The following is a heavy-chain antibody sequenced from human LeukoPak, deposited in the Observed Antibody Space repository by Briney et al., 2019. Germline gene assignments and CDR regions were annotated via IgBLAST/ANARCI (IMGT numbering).Heavy chain of an antibody. V-gene: IGHV4-59*12. Sequence: SETLSLTCTVSGGSISSYYWSWIRQPPGKGLEWIGYIYYSGSTNYNPSLKSRVTMLVDTSKNQFSLKLSSVTAADTAVYYCARVKGITTRDAFDIWGQGTMVTVSS. CDR1: GGSISSYY. CDR3: ARVKGITTRDAFDI. D-gene: IGHD3-10*01. J-gene: IGHJ3*02. CDR2: IYYSGST.